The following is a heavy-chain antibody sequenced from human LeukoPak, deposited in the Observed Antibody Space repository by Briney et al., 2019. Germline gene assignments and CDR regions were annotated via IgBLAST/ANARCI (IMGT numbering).Heavy chain of an antibody. CDR2: INPSGGIT. CDR1: GYTFTSYY. D-gene: IGHD3-9*01. V-gene: IGHV1-46*01. CDR3: ARGDRLPGYSAPVGDY. J-gene: IGHJ4*02. Sequence: ASVKVSCKASGYTFTSYYMHWVRQAPGQGLEWIGIINPSGGITTYAQKIQDRVTVTMDTSTSTVYMELSSLRSEDTAIYYCARGDRLPGYSAPVGDYWGQGTLVTVSS.